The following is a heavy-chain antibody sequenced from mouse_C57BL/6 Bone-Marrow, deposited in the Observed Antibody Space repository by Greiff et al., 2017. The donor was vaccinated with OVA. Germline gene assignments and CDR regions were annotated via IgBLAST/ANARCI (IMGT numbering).Heavy chain of an antibody. Sequence: EVQLMESGGGLVQPKGSLKLSCAASGFSFNTYAMNWVRQAPGKGLEWVARIRSKSNNYATYYADSVKDRFTISRDDSESMLYLQMNNLKTEDTAMYYCVRIYYGYDGNAMDYWGQGTSVTVSS. CDR1: GFSFNTYA. CDR2: IRSKSNNYAT. V-gene: IGHV10-1*01. J-gene: IGHJ4*01. CDR3: VRIYYGYDGNAMDY. D-gene: IGHD2-2*01.